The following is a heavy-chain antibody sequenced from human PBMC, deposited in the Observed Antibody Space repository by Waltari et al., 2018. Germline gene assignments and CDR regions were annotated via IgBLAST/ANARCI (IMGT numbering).Heavy chain of an antibody. CDR1: GFTFSSYA. CDR2: ISGSGGSK. CDR3: AKHTRITMIVVVITAEYFQH. Sequence: EVQLLASGGGLVQPGGSLRLSCAASGFTFSSYAMSWVRQAPGKGLEWVSAISGSGGSKYYADSVKGRFSIYRDKSKNTLYLQMNSLRSEDTAVYYCAKHTRITMIVVVITAEYFQHWGQGTLVTVSS. V-gene: IGHV3-23*01. J-gene: IGHJ1*01. D-gene: IGHD3-22*01.